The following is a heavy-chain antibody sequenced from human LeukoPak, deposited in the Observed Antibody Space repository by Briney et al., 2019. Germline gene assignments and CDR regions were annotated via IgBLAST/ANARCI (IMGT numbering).Heavy chain of an antibody. CDR2: TYYRSKWYN. V-gene: IGHV6-1*01. CDR3: AREGDCSGGSCYVGDAFDI. D-gene: IGHD2-15*01. Sequence: SQTLSLTCAISGDSVSSNSAAWNWIRQSPSRGLEWLRRTYYRSKWYNDYAVPVKSRITINPDTSKNQFSLQLNSVTPEDTAVYYCAREGDCSGGSCYVGDAFDIWGQGTMVTVSS. CDR1: GDSVSSNSAA. J-gene: IGHJ3*02.